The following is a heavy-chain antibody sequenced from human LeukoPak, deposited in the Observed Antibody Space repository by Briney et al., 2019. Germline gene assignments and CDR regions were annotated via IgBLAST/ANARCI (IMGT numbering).Heavy chain of an antibody. Sequence: GGSLRLSCAASGFTVSSNYMSWVRQAPGKGLEWVSVIYSGGSTYYADSVKGRFTISRDNSKNTLYLQMNSLRAGDTAVYYCARDLTGTDAFDIWGQGTMVTVSS. J-gene: IGHJ3*02. CDR3: ARDLTGTDAFDI. CDR2: IYSGGST. D-gene: IGHD7-27*01. CDR1: GFTVSSNY. V-gene: IGHV3-66*01.